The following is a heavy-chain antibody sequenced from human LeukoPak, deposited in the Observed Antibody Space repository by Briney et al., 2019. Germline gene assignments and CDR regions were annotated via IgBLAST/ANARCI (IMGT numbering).Heavy chain of an antibody. J-gene: IGHJ3*02. D-gene: IGHD5-18*01. CDR2: IYYSGST. CDR1: GGSISSGDYY. Sequence: PSETLSLTCTVSGGSISSGDYYWSWIRQPPGKGLEWIGYIYYSGSTYYNPSLKSRVTISVDTSKNQFSLKLSSVTAADTAVYYCARVPYGYSYGPPGAFDIWGQGTMVTVSS. CDR3: ARVPYGYSYGPPGAFDI. V-gene: IGHV4-30-4*08.